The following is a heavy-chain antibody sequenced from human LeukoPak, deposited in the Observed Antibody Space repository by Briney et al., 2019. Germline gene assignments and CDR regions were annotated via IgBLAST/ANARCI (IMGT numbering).Heavy chain of an antibody. D-gene: IGHD4-11*01. CDR1: GGTFSSYA. Sequence: SVKVSCKASGGTFSSYAVSWVRQAPGQGLEWMGWISSYNGNTNYAQKLQGRVTMTTDTSTSTAYMELRSLRSDDTAVYYCARERDYTRFDYWGQGTLVTVSS. CDR2: ISSYNGNT. V-gene: IGHV1-18*01. CDR3: ARERDYTRFDY. J-gene: IGHJ4*02.